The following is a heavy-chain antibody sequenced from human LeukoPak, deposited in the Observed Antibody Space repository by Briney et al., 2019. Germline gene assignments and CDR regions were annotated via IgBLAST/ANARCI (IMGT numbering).Heavy chain of an antibody. J-gene: IGHJ4*02. D-gene: IGHD6-19*01. CDR1: GGSISSSSYY. V-gene: IGHV4-39*07. Sequence: SGTLSLTCTVSGGSISSSSYYWGWIRQPPGKGLEWIGSIYYSGSTYYNPSLKSRVTISVDTSKNQFSLKLSSVTAADTAVYYCARGTQWLVPLDYWGQGTLVTVSS. CDR3: ARGTQWLVPLDY. CDR2: IYYSGST.